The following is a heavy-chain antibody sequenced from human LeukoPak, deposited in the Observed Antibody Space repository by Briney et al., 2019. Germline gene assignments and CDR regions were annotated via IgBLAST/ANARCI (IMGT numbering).Heavy chain of an antibody. V-gene: IGHV3-48*03. CDR1: GFTFSSYE. J-gene: IGHJ6*02. Sequence: GGSLRLSCVASGFTFSSYEMNWVRQAPGKGLEWVSYISSSASTIYYADSVKGRFTISRDNAKNSLYLQMNSLRAEDTAVYYCARDKFHYYGMDVWAKGPRSPSP. CDR2: ISSSASTI. CDR3: ARDKFHYYGMDV.